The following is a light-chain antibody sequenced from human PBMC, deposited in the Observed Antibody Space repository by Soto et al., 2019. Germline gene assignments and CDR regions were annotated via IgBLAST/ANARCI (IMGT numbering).Light chain of an antibody. CDR2: KAS. CDR1: QSISSW. J-gene: IGKJ1*01. Sequence: DIQMTQSPSTLSASVGDRVTITCRASQSISSWLAWYQQKPGKAPKLLIYKASSLESGVPSRFRGSGSGTEFTLTISSLQPEDVATYYRQNYNSDPKTFGQGTKVDIK. V-gene: IGKV1-5*03. CDR3: QNYNSDPKT.